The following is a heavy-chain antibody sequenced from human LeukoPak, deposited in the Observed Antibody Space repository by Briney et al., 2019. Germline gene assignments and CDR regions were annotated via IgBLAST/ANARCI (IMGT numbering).Heavy chain of an antibody. Sequence: SQTLSLTCTVSGGSISSGSYYWSWIRQPAGKRLEWIGRIYTSGSTNYNPSLKSRVTISVDTSKNQFSLKLSSVTAADTAVYYCARDLAMYSSGWFDHWGQGTLVTVSS. J-gene: IGHJ5*02. CDR1: GGSISSGSYY. CDR2: IYTSGST. CDR3: ARDLAMYSSGWFDH. V-gene: IGHV4-61*02. D-gene: IGHD6-19*01.